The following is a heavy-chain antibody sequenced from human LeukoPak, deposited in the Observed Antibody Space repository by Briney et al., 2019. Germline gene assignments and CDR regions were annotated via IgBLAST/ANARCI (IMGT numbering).Heavy chain of an antibody. CDR2: ICSSGNT. Sequence: SETLSLTCTVSGASISSYYWSWIRQPAGKGLEWIGRICSSGNTNYNPALKSRVIMSVDTSRNQLSLKVSSVTAADTAVYYCARDYDKAFDSWGQGTLVTVSS. CDR3: ARDYDKAFDS. J-gene: IGHJ4*02. V-gene: IGHV4-4*07. CDR1: GASISSYY. D-gene: IGHD3-9*01.